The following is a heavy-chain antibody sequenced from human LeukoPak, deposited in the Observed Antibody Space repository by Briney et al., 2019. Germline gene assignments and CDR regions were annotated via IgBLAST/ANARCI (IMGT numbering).Heavy chain of an antibody. Sequence: PGGSLRLSCAASGFTFSSYSMNWVRQAPGKGLEWVSSISSSSSYIYYADSVRGRFTISRDSAMNLLYLQMNSLRAEDTAMYYCAKGTLRYSSCYEYWGQGTPVTVSS. V-gene: IGHV3-21*04. CDR2: ISSSSSYI. CDR1: GFTFSSYS. CDR3: AKGTLRYSSCYEY. D-gene: IGHD6-19*01. J-gene: IGHJ4*02.